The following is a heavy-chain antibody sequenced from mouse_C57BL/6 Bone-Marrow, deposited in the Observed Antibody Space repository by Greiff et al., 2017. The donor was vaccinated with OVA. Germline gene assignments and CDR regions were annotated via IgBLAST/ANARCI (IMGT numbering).Heavy chain of an antibody. CDR3: TTTVAAYFDV. D-gene: IGHD1-1*01. CDR1: GFNIKDDY. V-gene: IGHV14-4*01. CDR2: IDPENGDT. Sequence: ESGAELVRPGASVKLSCTASGFNIKDDYMHWVKQRPEQGLEWIGWIDPENGDTEYASKFQGKATITADTSSNTAYLQLSSLTSEDTAVYYCTTTVAAYFDVWGTGTTVTVSS. J-gene: IGHJ1*03.